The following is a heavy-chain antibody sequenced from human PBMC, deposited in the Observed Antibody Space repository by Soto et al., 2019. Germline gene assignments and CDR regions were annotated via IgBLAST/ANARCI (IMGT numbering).Heavy chain of an antibody. CDR2: NYYSGIT. CDR1: GGSISSGGYY. J-gene: IGHJ6*02. CDR3: ARGSSIAGLYYGMDV. Sequence: SETLSLTCTVSGGSISSGGYYWTWNRQHPGKGLEWIGYNYYSGITYYNPSLKSRVTISLDTSKNQFSLKLSSVTAADTAVYYCARGSSIAGLYYGMDVWGQGTTVTSP. D-gene: IGHD6-6*01. V-gene: IGHV4-31*03.